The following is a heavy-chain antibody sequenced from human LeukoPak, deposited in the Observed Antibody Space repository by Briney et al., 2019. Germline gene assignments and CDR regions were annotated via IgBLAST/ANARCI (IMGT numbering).Heavy chain of an antibody. CDR3: ARDSLGYSSGWYLDY. Sequence: PGGSLRLSCAASGFTVSSNYMSWVRQAPGKGLGGVSVIYSGGITYYSDSVHGRFTISRDNSKTTLYLQMNRLRAEAAAVYYCARDSLGYSSGWYLDYWGQGTLVTVSS. J-gene: IGHJ4*02. D-gene: IGHD6-19*01. CDR2: IYSGGIT. CDR1: GFTVSSNY. V-gene: IGHV3-53*01.